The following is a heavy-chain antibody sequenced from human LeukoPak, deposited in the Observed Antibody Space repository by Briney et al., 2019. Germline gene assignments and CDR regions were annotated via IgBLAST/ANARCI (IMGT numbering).Heavy chain of an antibody. Sequence: SETLSLTCTVSGGSISSSSYYWGWIRQPPGKGLEWIGSLYYSGSTYYNPSLKSRVTISVDTSKNQFSLKLSSVTAADTAVYYCARLDYGDYGFINYFDYWGQGTLVTVSS. CDR2: LYYSGST. D-gene: IGHD4-17*01. CDR3: ARLDYGDYGFINYFDY. J-gene: IGHJ4*02. V-gene: IGHV4-39*01. CDR1: GGSISSSSYY.